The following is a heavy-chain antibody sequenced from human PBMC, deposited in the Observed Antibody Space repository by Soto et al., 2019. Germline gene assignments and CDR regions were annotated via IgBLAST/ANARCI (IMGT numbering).Heavy chain of an antibody. CDR2: LSQDGRNK. J-gene: IGHJ3*02. Sequence: QVQLVESGGGVVQLGRSLRLSCVVSGFSIGKYGMHWVRQAPGKGLEWVAVLSQDGRNKKYVDSVKGRFTISRDNSRNRLYLQMNFLRAEDTAVYYCAKDRLRAGGLVPIALDAFDTWGQGTMVTVSS. D-gene: IGHD6-19*01. V-gene: IGHV3-30*18. CDR1: GFSIGKYG. CDR3: AKDRLRAGGLVPIALDAFDT.